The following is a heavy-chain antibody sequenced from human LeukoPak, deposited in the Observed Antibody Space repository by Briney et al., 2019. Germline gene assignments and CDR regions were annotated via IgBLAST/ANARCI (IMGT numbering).Heavy chain of an antibody. Sequence: GGSLRLSCAASGFTFSSYAMSWVRQAPGKRLEWVSAISGSGGSTYYADSVKGRFTISRDNSKNTLYLQMNSLRAEDTAVYYCAKGPYEWLVHFDYWGQGTLVTVSS. CDR3: AKGPYEWLVHFDY. D-gene: IGHD6-19*01. J-gene: IGHJ4*02. V-gene: IGHV3-23*01. CDR2: ISGSGGST. CDR1: GFTFSSYA.